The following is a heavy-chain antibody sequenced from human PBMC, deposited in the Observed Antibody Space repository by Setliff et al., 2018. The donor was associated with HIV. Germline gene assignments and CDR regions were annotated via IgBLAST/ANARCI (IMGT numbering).Heavy chain of an antibody. Sequence: SETLSLTCAVSGYSISSAYYWGWVRQSPGKGLEWIGSIYHSGSTYYNPSLKSRITLSVDTSKNQFSLKLSSVTAADTAVYFCARDKGGTYDGMYYYYYMDVWGKGTTVTVSS. V-gene: IGHV4-38-2*02. CDR3: ARDKGGTYDGMYYYYYMDV. CDR1: GYSISSAYY. D-gene: IGHD1-26*01. CDR2: IYHSGST. J-gene: IGHJ6*03.